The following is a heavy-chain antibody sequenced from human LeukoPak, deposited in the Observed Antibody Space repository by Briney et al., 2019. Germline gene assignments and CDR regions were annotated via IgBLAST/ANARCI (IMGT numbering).Heavy chain of an antibody. V-gene: IGHV4-59*01. CDR2: IYYSGST. CDR3: ARDYHRDNWFDP. CDR1: GGSISSYY. Sequence: SGTLSLTCTVSGGSISSYYWSWIRQPPGKGLEWIGYIYYSGSTNYNPSLKSRVTISVDTSKNQFSLKLSSVTAADTAVYYCARDYHRDNWFDPWGQGTLVTVSS. J-gene: IGHJ5*02.